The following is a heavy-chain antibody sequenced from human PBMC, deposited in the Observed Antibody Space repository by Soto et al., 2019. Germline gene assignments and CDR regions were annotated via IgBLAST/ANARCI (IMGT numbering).Heavy chain of an antibody. J-gene: IGHJ4*02. CDR3: ARRAYFDADKQFDS. V-gene: IGHV2-5*02. CDR1: GFSLSTSGVG. D-gene: IGHD3-22*01. Sequence: QITLKESGPTLVKPTQTLTLTCTFSGFSLSTSGVGVGWIRQPPGKALEWLAIIYWDDEKRYSPSLKTRLTVTKDPSKNQLVLTKTNVDPVDTATYFCARRAYFDADKQFDSWGQGTLVSVSS. CDR2: IYWDDEK.